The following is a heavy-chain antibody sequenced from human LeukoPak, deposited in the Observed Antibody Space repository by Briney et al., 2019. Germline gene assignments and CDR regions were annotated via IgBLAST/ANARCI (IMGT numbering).Heavy chain of an antibody. D-gene: IGHD1-14*01. CDR3: ARDDGINWFDP. CDR1: GGSISSYY. Sequence: SETLSPTCTVSGGSISSYYWSWIRQPPGKGLEWIGYIYYSGSTNYNPSLKSRVTISVDTSKNQFSLKLSSVTAADTAVYYCARDDGINWFDPWGQGTLVTVSS. J-gene: IGHJ5*02. V-gene: IGHV4-59*01. CDR2: IYYSGST.